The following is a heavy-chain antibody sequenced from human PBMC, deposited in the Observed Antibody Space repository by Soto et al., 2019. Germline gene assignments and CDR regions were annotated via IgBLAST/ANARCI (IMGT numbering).Heavy chain of an antibody. Sequence: QVHLVQSGPEVKKHGASIKVSCKASGYLFTDYGIAWVRQAPGQGLEWMGWINVFNGDPRYAPNLQGRVTMTKDTSTNTVSMELRSLRSDDTAVYFCVRVRRGQLDYWGQGSLVTVSS. CDR1: GYLFTDYG. D-gene: IGHD3-10*01. J-gene: IGHJ4*02. V-gene: IGHV1-18*01. CDR2: INVFNGDP. CDR3: VRVRRGQLDY.